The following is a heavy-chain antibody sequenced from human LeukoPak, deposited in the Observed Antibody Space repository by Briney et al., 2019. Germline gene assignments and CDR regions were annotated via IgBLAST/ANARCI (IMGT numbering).Heavy chain of an antibody. CDR3: ARDSSVAVSTSFDY. Sequence: INPSGGSTSYAQKFQGRVTMTRDTSTSTVYMELSSLRSEDTAVYYCARDSSVAVSTSFDYWGQGTLVTVSS. D-gene: IGHD6-19*01. CDR2: INPSGGST. J-gene: IGHJ4*02. V-gene: IGHV1-46*01.